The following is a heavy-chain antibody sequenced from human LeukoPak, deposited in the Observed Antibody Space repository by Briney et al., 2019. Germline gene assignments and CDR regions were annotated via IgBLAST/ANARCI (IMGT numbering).Heavy chain of an antibody. Sequence: SETLSLTCTVSGGSISSYYWSWIRQPAGKGLEWIGRIYTSGSTNYNPSLKSRVTMSVDTSKNQFSLKLSSVTAADTAVYYCARDLAYDSSGWPQYYYYYMDVWGKGTTVTVSS. J-gene: IGHJ6*03. CDR2: IYTSGST. V-gene: IGHV4-4*07. D-gene: IGHD3-22*01. CDR3: ARDLAYDSSGWPQYYYYYMDV. CDR1: GGSISSYY.